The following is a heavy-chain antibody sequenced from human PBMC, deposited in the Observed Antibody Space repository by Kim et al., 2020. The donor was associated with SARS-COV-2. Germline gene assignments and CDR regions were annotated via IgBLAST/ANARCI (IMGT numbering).Heavy chain of an antibody. Sequence: SVKVSCKASGGTFSSYAISWVRQAPGQGLEWMGGIIPIFGTANYAQKFQGRVTITADESTSTAYMELSSLRSEDTAVYYCARSSPYYYDSSGYSSAFDIWGQGTMVTVSS. CDR1: GGTFSSYA. CDR3: ARSSPYYYDSSGYSSAFDI. V-gene: IGHV1-69*13. D-gene: IGHD3-22*01. CDR2: IIPIFGTA. J-gene: IGHJ3*02.